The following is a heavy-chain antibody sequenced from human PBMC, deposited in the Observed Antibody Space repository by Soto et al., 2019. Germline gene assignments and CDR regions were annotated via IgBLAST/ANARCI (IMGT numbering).Heavy chain of an antibody. V-gene: IGHV4-34*01. CDR1: GGSFSGYY. D-gene: IGHD6-13*01. Sequence: SETLSLTCAVYGGSFSGYYWSWIRQPPGKGLEWIGEINHSGSTNYNPSLKSRVTISVDTSKNQFSLKLSSVTAADTAVYYCARGKSWNYVGYWGQGTLVTVSS. CDR3: ARGKSWNYVGY. CDR2: INHSGST. J-gene: IGHJ4*02.